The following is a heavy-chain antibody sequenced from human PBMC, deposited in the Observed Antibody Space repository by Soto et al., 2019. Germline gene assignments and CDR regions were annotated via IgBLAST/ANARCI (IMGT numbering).Heavy chain of an antibody. Sequence: GGSLRLSCAASGFTFSSYGMHWVRQAPGKGLEWVAVISYDGSNKYYADSVKGRFTISRDNSKNTLYLQMNSLRAEDTAVYYCAKVPILNWNYNYYYGMDVWGQGTTVTVSS. CDR1: GFTFSSYG. V-gene: IGHV3-30*18. CDR2: ISYDGSNK. D-gene: IGHD1-1*01. CDR3: AKVPILNWNYNYYYGMDV. J-gene: IGHJ6*02.